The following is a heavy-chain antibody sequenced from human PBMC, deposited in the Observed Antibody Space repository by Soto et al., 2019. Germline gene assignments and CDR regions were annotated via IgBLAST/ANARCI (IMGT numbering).Heavy chain of an antibody. D-gene: IGHD3-10*01. CDR2: MNPNSGNT. CDR3: ARGLWGYYYGSGSYYPSGP. Sequence: ASVKVSCKASGYTFTSYDINWVRQATGQGLEWMGWMNPNSGNTGYAQKFLGRVTMTRNTSISTAYMELSSLRSEDTAVYYCARGLWGYYYGSGSYYPSGPWGQGTLVTVSS. J-gene: IGHJ5*02. V-gene: IGHV1-8*01. CDR1: GYTFTSYD.